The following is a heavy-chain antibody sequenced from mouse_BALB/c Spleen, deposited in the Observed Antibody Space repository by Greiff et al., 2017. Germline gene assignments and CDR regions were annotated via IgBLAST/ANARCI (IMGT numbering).Heavy chain of an antibody. CDR2: ISDGGSYT. CDR1: GFTFSDYY. CDR3: AREGGH. J-gene: IGHJ3*01. V-gene: IGHV5-4*02. Sequence: EVQVVESGGGLVKPGGSLKLSCAASGFTFSDYYMYWVRQTPEKRLEWVATISDGGSYTYYPDSVKGRFTISRDNAKNNLYLQMSSLKSEDTAMYYCAREGGHWGQGTLVTVSA.